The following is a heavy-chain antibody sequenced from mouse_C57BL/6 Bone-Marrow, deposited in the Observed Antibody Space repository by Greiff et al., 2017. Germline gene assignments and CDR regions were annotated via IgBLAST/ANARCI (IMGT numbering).Heavy chain of an antibody. V-gene: IGHV3-6*01. CDR1: GYSITSGYY. J-gene: IGHJ3*01. CDR2: ISYDGSN. D-gene: IGHD2-4*01. Sequence: EVKLQESGPGLVKPSQSLSLTCSVTGYSITSGYYWNWIRQFPGNKLEWMGYISYDGSNNYNPSLKNRISITRDTSKNQFFLKLNSVTTEDTATYYCASGGILRRFAYWGQGTLVTVSA. CDR3: ASGGILRRFAY.